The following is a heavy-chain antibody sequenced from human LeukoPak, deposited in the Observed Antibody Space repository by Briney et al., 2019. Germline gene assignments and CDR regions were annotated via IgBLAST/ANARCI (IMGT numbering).Heavy chain of an antibody. Sequence: GGSLRLSCAAAGVTFSNYAMTWVRQAPGNGQEWVSGISAGSGSTYYADSVKGRITISRDNSKNTLYLQMSSLRAEDTAIYYCAIHESSIPYWGQGTLVTVSS. D-gene: IGHD1-26*01. CDR2: ISAGSGST. V-gene: IGHV3-23*01. CDR1: GVTFSNYA. CDR3: AIHESSIPY. J-gene: IGHJ4*02.